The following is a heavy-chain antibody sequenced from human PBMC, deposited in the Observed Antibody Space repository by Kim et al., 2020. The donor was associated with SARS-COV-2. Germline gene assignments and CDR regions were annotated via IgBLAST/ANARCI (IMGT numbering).Heavy chain of an antibody. V-gene: IGHV3-23*01. CDR3: AKDQTVTTYRFDY. CDR1: GFTFSSYA. J-gene: IGHJ4*02. CDR2: ISGNGGST. D-gene: IGHD4-17*01. Sequence: GGSLRLSCAASGFTFSSYAMSWVRQAPGKGLEWVSAISGNGGSTYYADSVKGRFTISRDNSKNTLYLQMNSLRAEDTAIYYCAKDQTVTTYRFDYWGQGTLVTVSS.